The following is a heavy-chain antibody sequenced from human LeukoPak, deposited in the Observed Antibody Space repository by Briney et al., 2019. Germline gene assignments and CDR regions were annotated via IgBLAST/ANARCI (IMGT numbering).Heavy chain of an antibody. CDR3: AKGWISPPS. J-gene: IGHJ4*02. CDR2: IVASAGAA. D-gene: IGHD3-3*02. V-gene: IGHV3-23*01. Sequence: HPGGSLRLSCAASGFTFSSYAMSWVRQAPGKGLEWVSAIVASAGAAYYADSVRGRFTISRDNSKNALYLQMNSLRAEDTAIYYCAKGWISPPSWGQGTLVTVSS. CDR1: GFTFSSYA.